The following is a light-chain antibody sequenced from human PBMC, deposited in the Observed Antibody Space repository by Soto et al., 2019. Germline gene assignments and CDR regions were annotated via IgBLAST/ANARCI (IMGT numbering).Light chain of an antibody. Sequence: AIQMTQSPSSLSASVGDRVTISCRASQGIGKALGWYQQKPGKPPKVLIYGASNLQSGVPSRFSGSGYGTDFTLTISSLQPEDFATYYCLQDYNYPWTFGQGTKVDIK. CDR2: GAS. CDR1: QGIGKA. V-gene: IGKV1-6*01. CDR3: LQDYNYPWT. J-gene: IGKJ1*01.